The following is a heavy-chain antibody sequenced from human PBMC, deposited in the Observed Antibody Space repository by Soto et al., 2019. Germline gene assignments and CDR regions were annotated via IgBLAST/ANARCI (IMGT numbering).Heavy chain of an antibody. Sequence: DVQLVESGGGLVQPGGSLRVSCAASGFTFGSYWMNWVRQAPGKGLVWVSRIDSDGSSTTYADSVKGRFTTSRDYVKNTMYLQMSSLRGEDRAVYYCARGRPYGMDVWGQGTKVTVAS. CDR3: ARGRPYGMDV. V-gene: IGHV3-74*03. CDR2: IDSDGSST. CDR1: GFTFGSYW. J-gene: IGHJ6*02.